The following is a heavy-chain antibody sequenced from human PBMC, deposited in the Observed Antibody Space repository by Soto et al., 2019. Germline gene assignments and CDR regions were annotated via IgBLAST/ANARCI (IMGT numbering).Heavy chain of an antibody. D-gene: IGHD6-13*01. CDR2: INHSGST. V-gene: IGHV4-34*01. J-gene: IGHJ4*02. Sequence: SETLSLTCAVYGGSFSGYYWSWIRQPPGKGLEWIGEINHSGSTNYNPSLKSRVTISVDTSKNQFSLKLSSVTAADTAVYCCARAPRGAAGRSVFFDYWGQGTLVTVSS. CDR3: ARAPRGAAGRSVFFDY. CDR1: GGSFSGYY.